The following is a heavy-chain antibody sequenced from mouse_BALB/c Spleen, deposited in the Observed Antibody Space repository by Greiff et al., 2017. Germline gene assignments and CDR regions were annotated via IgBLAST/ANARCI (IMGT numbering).Heavy chain of an antibody. J-gene: IGHJ3*01. D-gene: IGHD2-4*01. V-gene: IGHV3-8*02. CDR3: ARWDYDYDGDFAY. CDR2: ISYSGST. Sequence: EVKLVESGPSLVKPSQTLSLTCSVTGDSITSGYWNWIRKFPGNKLEYMGYISYSGSTYYNPSLKSRISITRDTSKNQYYLQLNSVTTEDTATYYCARWDYDYDGDFAYWGQGTLVTVSA. CDR1: GDSITSGY.